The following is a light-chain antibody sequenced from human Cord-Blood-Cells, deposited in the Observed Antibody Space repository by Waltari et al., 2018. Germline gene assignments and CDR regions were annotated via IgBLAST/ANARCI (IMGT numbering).Light chain of an antibody. J-gene: IGLJ2*01. V-gene: IGLV2-14*01. CDR2: DVS. CDR3: SSYTSSSTFV. Sequence: QSALTQPASVSGSPGQSITISCTGTNSDVGGYNYVSWYQQHPGKAPKLMIYDVSKRPSGVSNRFSGSKSGNTASLTISGLQAEDEADYYCSSYTSSSTFVFGGGTKLTVL. CDR1: NSDVGGYNY.